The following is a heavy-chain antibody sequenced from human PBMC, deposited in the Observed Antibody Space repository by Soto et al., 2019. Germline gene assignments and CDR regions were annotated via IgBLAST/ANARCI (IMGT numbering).Heavy chain of an antibody. V-gene: IGHV1-3*01. CDR2: INPANGKT. CDR3: ARPSGQWLVLGTVDY. CDR1: GYMFTTNA. D-gene: IGHD6-19*01. J-gene: IGHJ4*02. Sequence: QVQLVQSGAEVKKPGASVKVSCKAPGYMFTTNAIHWVRQAPGHRPEWMAWINPANGKTKSSQKYQRRVTFTRDTSATTAYMELTSLTPEDTAVYYCARPSGQWLVLGTVDYWGQGTLVTVSS.